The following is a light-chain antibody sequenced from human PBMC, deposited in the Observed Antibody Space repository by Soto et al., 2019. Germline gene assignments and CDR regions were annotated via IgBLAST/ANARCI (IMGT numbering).Light chain of an antibody. J-gene: IGKJ4*01. V-gene: IGKV1-12*01. Sequence: DLQMTQSPSAVSASVGDRVTITCRASQGISSWLAWYQQKPGKAPKLLIYTSSSLQSGAPSRIXXXXXXXXXXXXXXSLQPEDFATYFCQQAKSFPVTFGGGTKVEIK. CDR2: TSS. CDR1: QGISSW. CDR3: QQAKSFPVT.